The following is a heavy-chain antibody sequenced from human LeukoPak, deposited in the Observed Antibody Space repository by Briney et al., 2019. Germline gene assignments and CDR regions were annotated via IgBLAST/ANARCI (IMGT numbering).Heavy chain of an antibody. Sequence: SETLSLTCTVSGGSISSYYWSWIRQPPGKGLEWIGYIYYSGSTNYNPSLKSRVTISVDTSKNQFSLKLSSVTAAYTPVYYCARKFGARRIFCGGACSPANWSDPGGQETLVTVS. V-gene: IGHV4-59*08. CDR1: GGSISSYY. D-gene: IGHD2-21*02. CDR2: IYYSGST. J-gene: IGHJ5*02. CDR3: ARKFGARRIFCGGACSPANWSDP.